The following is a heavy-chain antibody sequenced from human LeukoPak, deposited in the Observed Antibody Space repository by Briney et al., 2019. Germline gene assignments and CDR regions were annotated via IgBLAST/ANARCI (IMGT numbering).Heavy chain of an antibody. V-gene: IGHV1-2*02. CDR1: GYTFTGYY. D-gene: IGHD2-2*01. CDR2: INPNSGGT. J-gene: IGHJ3*02. CDR3: ERVGVVPAANRACDM. Sequence: ASVKVSCKASGYTFTGYYMHCVRQDPGQGFEWRGWINPNSGGTNYAQKFEGRVTMQRDTSIRTAYMDVSRLRCDDTAVYFCERVGVVPAANRACDMWGQGTMVTVSS.